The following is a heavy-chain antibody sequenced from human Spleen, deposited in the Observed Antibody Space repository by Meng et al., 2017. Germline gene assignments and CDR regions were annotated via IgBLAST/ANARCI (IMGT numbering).Heavy chain of an antibody. Sequence: GESLKISCAASGFTFSDFHMNWIRQAPGKGLEWISYIPNSDSSIYYADSVKGRFTISRDNAKNSLYLQMNSLRAEDTAVYYCARVEGIVGATTLSPAFDIWGQGTMVTVSS. V-gene: IGHV3-11*01. D-gene: IGHD1-26*01. CDR2: IPNSDSSI. CDR3: ARVEGIVGATTLSPAFDI. J-gene: IGHJ3*02. CDR1: GFTFSDFH.